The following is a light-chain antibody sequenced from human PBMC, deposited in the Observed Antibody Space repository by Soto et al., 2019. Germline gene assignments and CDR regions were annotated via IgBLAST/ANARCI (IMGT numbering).Light chain of an antibody. V-gene: IGKV1-27*01. CDR2: AAS. CDR3: QKYDGAPFT. J-gene: IGKJ4*01. Sequence: DIQMTQSPSSLSASVGDRVTITCRAGQDINIYLAWYQQKPGKVPKLLISAASTLQSGVPSRFSGSGSGTDFTLTISSLQPEDVATYYCQKYDGAPFTFGGGTKVEIK. CDR1: QDINIY.